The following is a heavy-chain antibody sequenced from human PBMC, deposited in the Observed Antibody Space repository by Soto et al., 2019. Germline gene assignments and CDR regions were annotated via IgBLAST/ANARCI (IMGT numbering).Heavy chain of an antibody. D-gene: IGHD1-1*01. Sequence: ASVKVSCKASGYTFTSYHMHWLRQAPGQWLEWMGIINPSGGSTSYARKFQGRVTMTRDTSTSTVYMELSSLRSEDTAVYYCARARTEMNWFDPWGQGTLVTVSS. CDR1: GYTFTSYH. J-gene: IGHJ5*02. CDR3: ARARTEMNWFDP. V-gene: IGHV1-46*01. CDR2: INPSGGST.